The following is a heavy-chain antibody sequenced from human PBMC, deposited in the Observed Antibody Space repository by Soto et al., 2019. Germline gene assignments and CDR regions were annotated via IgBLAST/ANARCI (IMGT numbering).Heavy chain of an antibody. J-gene: IGHJ4*02. CDR3: ARVPLRYSSSHNFDS. Sequence: PSETLSLTSSVSGFSVSSGSFYLSWIRQPPGKGLEWIGFIYNTETFNYNPSLKSRVTLSVDASKHQFSLKLSSVTAADTAVYYCARVPLRYSSSHNFDSWGQGALVTVS. CDR2: IYNTETF. D-gene: IGHD6-19*01. V-gene: IGHV4-61*01. CDR1: GFSVSSGSFY.